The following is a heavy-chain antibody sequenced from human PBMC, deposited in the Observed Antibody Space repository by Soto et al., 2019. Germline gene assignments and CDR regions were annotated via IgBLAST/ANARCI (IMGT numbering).Heavy chain of an antibody. V-gene: IGHV3-11*01. D-gene: IGHD4-17*01. CDR2: ISSSGSTI. Sequence: GVSHRVSYAGAGGNCIDYDRSWISQEQGKGLEWVSYISSSGSTIYYADSVKGRFTISRDNAKNSLYLQMNSLRAEDTAVYYCARASSSFYGAYSAYWGKGTLV. CDR3: ARASSSFYGAYSAY. J-gene: IGHJ4*02. CDR1: GGNCIDYD.